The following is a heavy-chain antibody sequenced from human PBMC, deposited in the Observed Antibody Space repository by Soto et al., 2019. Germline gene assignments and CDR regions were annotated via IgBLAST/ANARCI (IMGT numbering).Heavy chain of an antibody. J-gene: IGHJ6*02. D-gene: IGHD4-4*01. CDR3: ARDLDYRVSYYYGMDV. V-gene: IGHV4-4*07. CDR2: IYTSGST. CDR1: GGSISSYY. Sequence: SETLSLTCTASGGSISSYYWSWIRQPAGKGLEWIGRIYTSGSTNYNPSLKSRVTMSVDTSKNQFSLKLSSVAAADTAVYYCARDLDYRVSYYYGMDVWGQGITVTVSS.